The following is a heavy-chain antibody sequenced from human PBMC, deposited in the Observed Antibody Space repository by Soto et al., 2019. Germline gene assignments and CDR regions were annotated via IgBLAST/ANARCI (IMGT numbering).Heavy chain of an antibody. Sequence: QVQLVQSGAEVKKPGALVKVSCKASDYTFTSYGITWVRQAPGQGLEWVGWISAFNGNTNYAQKVQGRVTLTRDTSTDTAYVELRSLRSDETAMYYCAREGTNIRNYDYRYYGMDVWGQGTTVTVSS. V-gene: IGHV1-18*01. CDR2: ISAFNGNT. J-gene: IGHJ6*02. CDR3: AREGTNIRNYDYRYYGMDV. CDR1: DYTFTSYG. D-gene: IGHD3-10*01.